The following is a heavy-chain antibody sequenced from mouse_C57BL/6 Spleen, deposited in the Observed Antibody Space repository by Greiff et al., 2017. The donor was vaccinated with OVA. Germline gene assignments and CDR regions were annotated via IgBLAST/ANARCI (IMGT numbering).Heavy chain of an antibody. CDR2: FYPGSGSI. CDR1: GYTFTEYT. V-gene: IGHV1-62-2*01. CDR3: AGDDYYGSRSYWYFDV. D-gene: IGHD1-1*01. Sequence: VQLQQSGAELVKPGASVKLSCKASGYTFTEYTIHWVKQRPGQGLEWIGWFYPGSGSIKYNEKFKDKATLTEDKSSSTVYMELSRLTSEDSAVYLCAGDDYYGSRSYWYFDVWGTGTTVTVSS. J-gene: IGHJ1*03.